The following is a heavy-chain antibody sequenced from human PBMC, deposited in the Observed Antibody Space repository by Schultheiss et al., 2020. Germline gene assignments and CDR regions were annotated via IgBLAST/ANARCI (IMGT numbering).Heavy chain of an antibody. J-gene: IGHJ3*02. D-gene: IGHD4-11*01. CDR2: IYHSGST. V-gene: IGHV4-30-2*01. CDR3: ARTTSDAFDI. CDR1: GGSISSGGYS. Sequence: TLSLTCAVSGGSISSGGYSWSWIRQPPGKGLEWIGYIYHSGSTYYNPSLKSRVTISVDRSKNQFSLKLSSVTAADTAVYFCARTTSDAFDIWGQGTMVTVSS.